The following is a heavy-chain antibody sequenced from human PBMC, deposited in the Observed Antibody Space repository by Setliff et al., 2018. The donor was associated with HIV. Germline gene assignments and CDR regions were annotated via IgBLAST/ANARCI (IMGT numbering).Heavy chain of an antibody. D-gene: IGHD3-22*01. V-gene: IGHV1-69-2*01. CDR2: VDPEDGET. J-gene: IGHJ3*02. CDR3: VVFLISNGPVNDGFDI. CDR1: GYTFTKYN. Sequence: ASVKVSCKASGYTFTKYNIHWVQQAPGKGLEWMGRVDPEDGETRYAEKFRGRVTITADTSADTVYMELRSLRSEDTALYYCVVFLISNGPVNDGFDIWGQGTMVTVSS.